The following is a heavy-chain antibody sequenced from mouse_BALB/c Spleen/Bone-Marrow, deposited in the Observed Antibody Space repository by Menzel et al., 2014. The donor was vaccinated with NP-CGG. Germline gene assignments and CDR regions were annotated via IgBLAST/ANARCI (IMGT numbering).Heavy chain of an antibody. V-gene: IGHV1-69*01. CDR1: GYAFTDRW. D-gene: IGHD2-4*01. Sequence: LVESGTELVMPGASVRMSCKASGYAFTDRWIHWVKQGPGQGLEWIGAIDTSDSYTNYNQKFKGKATLTVDESSSTAYIHLSSLTSEDSAVYYCARGGDDFSLDYWGQRTSVTVSS. CDR2: IDTSDSYT. J-gene: IGHJ4*01. CDR3: ARGGDDFSLDY.